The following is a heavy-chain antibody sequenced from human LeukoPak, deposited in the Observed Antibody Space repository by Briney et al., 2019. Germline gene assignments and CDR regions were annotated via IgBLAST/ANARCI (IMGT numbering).Heavy chain of an antibody. D-gene: IGHD4-17*01. CDR2: IIPIFGTA. CDR1: GGTFISYA. J-gene: IGHJ4*02. CDR3: ARTYGDYPNYYFDY. Sequence: SVKVSCKASGGTFISYAISWVRQAPGQGLEWMGGIIPIFGTANYAQKFQGGVTMTRDTSTSTVYMELRSLRSEDTAVYYCARTYGDYPNYYFDYWGQGTLVTVSS. V-gene: IGHV1-69*05.